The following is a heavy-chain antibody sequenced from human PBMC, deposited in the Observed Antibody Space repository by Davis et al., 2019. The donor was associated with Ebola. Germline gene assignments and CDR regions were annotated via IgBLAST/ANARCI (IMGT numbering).Heavy chain of an antibody. J-gene: IGHJ4*02. D-gene: IGHD5-18*01. Sequence: ESLKISCAASGFIFSNYAMSWIRQPPGKGLEWIGYIYRTGSTNYNPSLKSRVSMSVDTSKNQFSLQLTSVTAADTAIFYCARAHPRGGYTYGFDSWGRGTLVTVSS. V-gene: IGHV4-59*01. CDR2: IYRTGST. CDR3: ARAHPRGGYTYGFDS. CDR1: GFIFSNYA.